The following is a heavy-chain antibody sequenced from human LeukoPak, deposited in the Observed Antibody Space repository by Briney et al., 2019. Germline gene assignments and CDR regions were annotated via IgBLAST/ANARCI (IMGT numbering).Heavy chain of an antibody. CDR2: IETGGAST. J-gene: IGHJ4*02. CDR1: GFTFSSYG. V-gene: IGHV3-23*05. D-gene: IGHD3-10*01. CDR3: ATIFGSGSY. Sequence: PGGSLRLSCAASGFTFSSYGMSWVRQAPGKGLEWVSAIETGGASTYYADSVKGRFTISRDNAKNSLYLQMNSLRAEDTAVYYCATIFGSGSYWGQGTLVTVSS.